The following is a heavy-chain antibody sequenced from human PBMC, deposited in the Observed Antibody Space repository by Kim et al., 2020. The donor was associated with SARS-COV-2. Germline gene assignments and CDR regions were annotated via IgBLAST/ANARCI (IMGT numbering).Heavy chain of an antibody. CDR2: ISYDGSNK. V-gene: IGHV3-33*05. CDR3: ARVDERYSSGWYVGYYYYGMDV. Sequence: GGSLRLSCAASGFTFSSYGMHWVRQAPGKGLEWVAVISYDGSNKYYADSVKGRFTISRDNSKNTLYLQMNSLRAEDTAVYYCARVDERYSSGWYVGYYYYGMDVWGQGTTVTVSS. J-gene: IGHJ6*02. D-gene: IGHD6-19*01. CDR1: GFTFSSYG.